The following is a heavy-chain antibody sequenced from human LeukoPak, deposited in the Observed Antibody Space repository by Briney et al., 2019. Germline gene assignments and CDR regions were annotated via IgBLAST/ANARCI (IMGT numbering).Heavy chain of an antibody. D-gene: IGHD1-26*01. CDR1: GFTFSSYA. CDR2: ISGSGGST. CDR3: AKQPRIAGATRPNDY. V-gene: IGHV3-23*01. Sequence: GGSLRLSCAASGFTFSSYAMSWVRQAPGKGLEWVSAISGSGGSTYYADSVKGRFTISRDNSKNTLYLQMNSLRAEDTAVYYCAKQPRIAGATRPNDYWGQGTLVTVSS. J-gene: IGHJ4*02.